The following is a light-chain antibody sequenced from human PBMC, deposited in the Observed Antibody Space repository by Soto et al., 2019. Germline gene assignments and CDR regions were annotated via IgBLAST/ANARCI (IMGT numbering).Light chain of an antibody. V-gene: IGLV2-8*01. Sequence: QSVLTQSPSASGSPGQSVTISCTGTSSDIGGYNSVSWYQQHPGKAPKVMIYDVTKLPSGVPDRFSGSKSGNTASLTASALQAEDEADYYCSSYTDRKNLVFGTGTKVAVL. CDR1: SSDIGGYNS. J-gene: IGLJ1*01. CDR2: DVT. CDR3: SSYTDRKNLV.